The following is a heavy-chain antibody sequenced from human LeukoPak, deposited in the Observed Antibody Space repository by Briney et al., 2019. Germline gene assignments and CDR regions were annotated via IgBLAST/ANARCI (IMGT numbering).Heavy chain of an antibody. V-gene: IGHV4-34*01. CDR3: ARGLGGYGDYVRPRFDP. CDR2: INHSGST. Sequence: SETLSLTCAVYGGSFSGYYWSWIRQPPGQGLECKGEINHSGSTNYNPSLKSRVTISVDTSKNQFSLKLSSVTAADTAVYYCARGLGGYGDYVRPRFDPWGQGALVTVSS. CDR1: GGSFSGYY. J-gene: IGHJ5*02. D-gene: IGHD4-17*01.